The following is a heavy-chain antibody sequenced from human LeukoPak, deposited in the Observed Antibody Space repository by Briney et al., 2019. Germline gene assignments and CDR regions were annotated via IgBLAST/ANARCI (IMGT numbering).Heavy chain of an antibody. Sequence: GRSLRLSCAASGFTFNNYAMHWVRQAPGKGLEWVAVKSYDGSNKYYADSVKGRFTISRDNAKNSLYLQMNSLRAEDTAVYYCARWPQNRYYYYGMDVWGQGTTVTVSS. CDR1: GFTFNNYA. J-gene: IGHJ6*02. V-gene: IGHV3-30-3*01. CDR2: KSYDGSNK. D-gene: IGHD4-23*01. CDR3: ARWPQNRYYYYGMDV.